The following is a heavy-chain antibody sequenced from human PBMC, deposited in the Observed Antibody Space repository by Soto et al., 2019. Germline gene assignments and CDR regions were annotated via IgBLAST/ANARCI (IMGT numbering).Heavy chain of an antibody. V-gene: IGHV1-18*01. CDR2: ISAYNGNT. J-gene: IGHJ4*02. CDR1: GYTFTSYG. Sequence: ASVKVSCKASGYTFTSYGISWVRQAPGQGLEWMGWISAYNGNTNYAQKLQGRVTMTTDTSTSTAYMELSSLRSEDTVVYYCAITSDIVVVQAAIFWDYWGQGTLVTVSS. D-gene: IGHD2-2*01. CDR3: AITSDIVVVQAAIFWDY.